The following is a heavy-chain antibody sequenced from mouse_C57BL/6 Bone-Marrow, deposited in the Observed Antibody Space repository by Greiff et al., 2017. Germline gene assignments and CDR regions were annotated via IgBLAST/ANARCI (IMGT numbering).Heavy chain of an antibody. V-gene: IGHV3-6*01. D-gene: IGHD2-2*01. CDR2: ISYDGSN. J-gene: IGHJ3*01. CDR1: GYSITSCYY. Sequence: ESGPGLVKPSPSLSLTCSVTGYSITSCYYWNWIRQFPGNKLEWMGYISYDGSNNYNPSLKNRISITRDTSKNQFFLQLNSVTTEDTATYYGARGEIYYGYGWFAYWGQGTLVTVSA. CDR3: ARGEIYYGYGWFAY.